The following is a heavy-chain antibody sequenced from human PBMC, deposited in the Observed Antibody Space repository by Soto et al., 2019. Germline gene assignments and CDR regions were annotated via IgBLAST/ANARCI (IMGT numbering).Heavy chain of an antibody. V-gene: IGHV4-59*01. CDR1: GGSISSYY. CDR3: ARYSGRYSYNWFDP. D-gene: IGHD1-26*01. CDR2: IYYSGTT. J-gene: IGHJ5*02. Sequence: SETLSLTCTVPGGSISSYYWSWSRPPPGKGREWIGYIYYSGTTNYTPSLKSRVTISVDTSKNQFSLKLSSVTAADTAVYYCARYSGRYSYNWFDPWGQGTLVTVS.